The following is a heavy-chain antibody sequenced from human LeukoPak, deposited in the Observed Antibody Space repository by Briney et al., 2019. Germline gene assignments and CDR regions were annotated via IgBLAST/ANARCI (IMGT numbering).Heavy chain of an antibody. CDR2: INPNSGGT. CDR3: ARPGSDSSGWYYFDY. V-gene: IGHV1-2*02. CDR1: GYTFTGYY. D-gene: IGHD6-19*01. J-gene: IGHJ4*02. Sequence: ASVKVSCKASGYTFTGYYMHWVRQAPGQGLEWMGWINPNSGGTNYAQKFQGRVTMTRDTSISTAYMELSSLRSEDTAVYYCARPGSDSSGWYYFDYWGQGTLVTVSS.